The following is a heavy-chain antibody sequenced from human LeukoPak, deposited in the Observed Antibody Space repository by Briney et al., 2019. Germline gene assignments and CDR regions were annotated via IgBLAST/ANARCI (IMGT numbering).Heavy chain of an antibody. Sequence: GGSLRLSRAMSGFTSSSYTMSAVRQAPGKGLEWVPGIGASGGSTYYADSVKGRFTISRDNSKNTLYLQMNSLRTEDTAVYYCAKAEGHDIMTGLEHWGQGTLVTVSS. CDR2: IGASGGST. CDR3: AKAEGHDIMTGLEH. J-gene: IGHJ1*01. CDR1: GFTSSSYT. V-gene: IGHV3-23*01. D-gene: IGHD3-9*01.